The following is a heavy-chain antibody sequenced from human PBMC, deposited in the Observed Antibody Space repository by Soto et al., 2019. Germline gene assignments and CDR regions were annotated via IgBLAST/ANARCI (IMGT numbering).Heavy chain of an antibody. CDR2: ISAYNGNT. J-gene: IGHJ5*02. V-gene: IGHV1-18*01. Sequence: ASVQVSCKASGYTFTSYGISWVRQAPGQGLEWMGWISAYNGNTNYAQKLQGRVTMTTDTSTSTAYMELRSLRSDDTAVYYCARRLIVLNELETFDPWGQGTLVTVS. CDR3: ARRLIVLNELETFDP. D-gene: IGHD3-10*01. CDR1: GYTFTSYG.